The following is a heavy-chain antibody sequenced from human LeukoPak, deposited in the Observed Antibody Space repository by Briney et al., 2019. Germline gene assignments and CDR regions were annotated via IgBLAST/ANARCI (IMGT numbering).Heavy chain of an antibody. CDR1: GFTFSDYY. CDR3: ARIIAARAFDY. CDR2: ISSSSSCT. D-gene: IGHD6-6*01. Sequence: GGSLRLSCAASGFTFSDYYMSWIRQAPGKGLEWVSYISSSSSCTNYADSVKGRFTISRDNAKNSLYLQMNSLRAEDTAVYYCARIIAARAFDYWGQGTLVTVSS. J-gene: IGHJ4*02. V-gene: IGHV3-11*06.